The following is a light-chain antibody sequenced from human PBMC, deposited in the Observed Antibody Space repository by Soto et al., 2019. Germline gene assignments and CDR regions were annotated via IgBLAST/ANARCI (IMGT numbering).Light chain of an antibody. CDR3: SSYEGSNNSYVV. J-gene: IGLJ2*01. CDR2: EVS. V-gene: IGLV2-8*01. Sequence: QSALTQPPSASGSPGQSVTISCTGTSSDVGGYNYVSWYQQHPGKAPKLMIYEVSKRPSGVPDRFSGSKSGNTASLTVSGLQAEDEADYYCSSYEGSNNSYVVFGGGTKVTVL. CDR1: SSDVGGYNY.